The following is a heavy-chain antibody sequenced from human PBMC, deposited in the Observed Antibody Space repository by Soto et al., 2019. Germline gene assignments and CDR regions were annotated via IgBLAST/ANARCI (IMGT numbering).Heavy chain of an antibody. J-gene: IGHJ6*02. D-gene: IGHD3-10*01. V-gene: IGHV3-30*03. CDR1: GFTFSSYG. Sequence: QVQLVESGGGVVQPGRSLRLSCAASGFTFSSYGMHWVRQAPGKGLEWVAVISYDGSNKYYADSVKGRFTISRDNSKNTLYLQMNSLRAEDTAVYYCARVGRSSGSYYSPYHYGMDVWGQGTTVTVSS. CDR2: ISYDGSNK. CDR3: ARVGRSSGSYYSPYHYGMDV.